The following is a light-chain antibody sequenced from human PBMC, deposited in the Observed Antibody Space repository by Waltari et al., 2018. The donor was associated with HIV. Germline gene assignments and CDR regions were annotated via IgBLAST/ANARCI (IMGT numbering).Light chain of an antibody. Sequence: EIVMTQSPATXXVSPGEXATXSXXASQSVSSNLAWYQQKPGQAPRLLIYGASTRATGIPARFSGSGSGTEFTLTISSLQSEDFAVYYCQQYNNWPPWTFGQGTKVEIK. V-gene: IGKV3-15*01. J-gene: IGKJ1*01. CDR3: QQYNNWPPWT. CDR1: QSVSSN. CDR2: GAS.